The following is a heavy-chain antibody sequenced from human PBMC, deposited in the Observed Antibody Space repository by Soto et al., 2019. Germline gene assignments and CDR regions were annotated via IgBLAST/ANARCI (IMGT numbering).Heavy chain of an antibody. CDR2: IYYSGST. CDR1: GGSISRGDYY. D-gene: IGHD3-22*01. Sequence: LSLTCTVSGGSISRGDYYWSWIRQPPGKGLEWIGYIYYSGSTYYNPSLKSRITISVDTSKNQFSLKLSSVTAADTAVYYCARDGEAYYYDSSGYPQIYFDYWGQGTLVTVSS. V-gene: IGHV4-30-4*01. J-gene: IGHJ4*02. CDR3: ARDGEAYYYDSSGYPQIYFDY.